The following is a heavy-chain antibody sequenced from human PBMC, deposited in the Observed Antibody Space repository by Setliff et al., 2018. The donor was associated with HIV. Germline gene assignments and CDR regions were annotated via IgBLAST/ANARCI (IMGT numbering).Heavy chain of an antibody. CDR3: ARMGRMDV. V-gene: IGHV1-46*01. Sequence: ASVKVSCKASGYTFVSDYIHWVRQAPGQGPEWMGIINPSGGSTNYAQKFQGRVTITADESTSTAYMELSSLRAEDTAVYYCARMGRMDVWGKGTTVTVSS. CDR1: GYTFVSDY. D-gene: IGHD3-16*01. CDR2: INPSGGST. J-gene: IGHJ6*03.